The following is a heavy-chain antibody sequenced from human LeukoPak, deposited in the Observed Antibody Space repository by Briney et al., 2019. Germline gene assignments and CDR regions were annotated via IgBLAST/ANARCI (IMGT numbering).Heavy chain of an antibody. J-gene: IGHJ4*02. V-gene: IGHV4-39*07. D-gene: IGHD3-22*01. CDR3: ARGEPYYDSSGYYLDY. CDR1: GDSISSSNYY. Sequence: SETLSLTCTVSGDSISSSNYYWGWIRQPPGKGLGWIGSIYYGGNTYYNPSLKGRVTISVDRSKNQFSLKLSSVTAADTAVYYCARGEPYYDSSGYYLDYWGQGTLVTVSS. CDR2: IYYGGNT.